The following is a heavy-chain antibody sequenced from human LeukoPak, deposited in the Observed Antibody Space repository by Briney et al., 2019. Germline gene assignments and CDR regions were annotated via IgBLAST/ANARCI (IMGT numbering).Heavy chain of an antibody. Sequence: PGGSVRLSCAASGFTFSTHSMVWVRQAPGKGLECVSYISSSSSTIYYADSVKGRFTISRDNAENSVYLQMNSLRAEDTAVYYCLRVENYASYHSWVQACLVTVSS. V-gene: IGHV3-48*01. CDR1: GFTFSTHS. CDR2: ISSSSSTI. J-gene: IGHJ4*02. D-gene: IGHD3-16*01. CDR3: LRVENYASYHS.